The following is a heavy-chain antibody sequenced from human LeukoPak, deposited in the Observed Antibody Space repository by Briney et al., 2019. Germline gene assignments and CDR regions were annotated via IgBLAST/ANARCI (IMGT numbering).Heavy chain of an antibody. J-gene: IGHJ4*02. V-gene: IGHV3-30*18. Sequence: GGSPRLSCAASGFTFSSYGMHWVRQAPGKGLEWVAVISYDGSNKYYADSVKGRFTISRDNSKNTLYLQMNSLRAEDMAVYYCAKDIHYYGSGSSPLDYWGQGTLVTVSS. CDR3: AKDIHYYGSGSSPLDY. CDR1: GFTFSSYG. CDR2: ISYDGSNK. D-gene: IGHD3-10*01.